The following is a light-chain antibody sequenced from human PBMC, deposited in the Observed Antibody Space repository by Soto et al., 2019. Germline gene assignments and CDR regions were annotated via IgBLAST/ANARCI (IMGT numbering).Light chain of an antibody. J-gene: IGLJ2*01. V-gene: IGLV1-44*01. CDR3: AAWDDSPNGFVI. CDR2: SDS. CDR1: TSNIGSNT. Sequence: QPVLTQPPSASGTPGQRVTISCSGSTSNIGSNTVNWYQHLPGSAPKLLIHSDSQRPSGVPDRFSGSKSGTSASLAISGLQSEDEADYFCAAWDDSPNGFVIFGGGTKLTVL.